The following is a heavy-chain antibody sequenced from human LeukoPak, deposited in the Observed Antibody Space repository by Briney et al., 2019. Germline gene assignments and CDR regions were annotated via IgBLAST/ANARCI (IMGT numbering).Heavy chain of an antibody. J-gene: IGHJ4*02. V-gene: IGHV3-30*18. CDR2: ISYDGSNK. CDR3: AKDRVGATTEFDY. CDR1: GFTFSSYG. Sequence: QTGGSLRLSCAASGFTFSSYGMHCVRRAPGKGVEGVAVISYDGSNKYYADSVKGRFTLSRDNSKNTLYLQMNSLRAEDTAVYYCAKDRVGATTEFDYWGQGTLVTVSS. D-gene: IGHD1-26*01.